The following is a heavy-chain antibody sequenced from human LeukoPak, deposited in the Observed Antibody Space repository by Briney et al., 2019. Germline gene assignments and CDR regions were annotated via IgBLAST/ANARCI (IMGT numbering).Heavy chain of an antibody. CDR2: IYTSGST. D-gene: IGHD6-13*01. V-gene: IGHV4-61*02. Sequence: PSETLSLTCTVSGGSISSSSYYWGWIRQPPGKGLEWIGRIYTSGSTNYNPSLKSRVTISVDTSKNQFSLKLSSVTAADTAVYYCASAAAARGAFDIWGQGTMVTVSS. CDR1: GGSISSSSYY. J-gene: IGHJ3*02. CDR3: ASAAAARGAFDI.